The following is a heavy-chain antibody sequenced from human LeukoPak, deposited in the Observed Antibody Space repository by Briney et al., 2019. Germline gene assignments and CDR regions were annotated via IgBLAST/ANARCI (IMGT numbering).Heavy chain of an antibody. V-gene: IGHV3-7*01. CDR2: IKQDGSEK. Sequence: GGSLRLSCAASGFTFSSYWMSWVRQAPGKGLEWVANIKQDGSEKYYVDSVKGRFTISRDNAKNSLYLQMNSLRAEDTAVYYCARDIRLPNYHYYGMDVWGQGTTVTVSS. D-gene: IGHD5-18*01. J-gene: IGHJ6*02. CDR1: GFTFSSYW. CDR3: ARDIRLPNYHYYGMDV.